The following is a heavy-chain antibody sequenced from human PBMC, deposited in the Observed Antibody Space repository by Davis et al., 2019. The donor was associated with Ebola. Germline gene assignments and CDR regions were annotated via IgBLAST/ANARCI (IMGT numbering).Heavy chain of an antibody. CDR1: GFTFSSYW. J-gene: IGHJ2*01. Sequence: GESLKISCAASGFTFSSYWMSWVRQAPGKGLEWVSVIYSGGNTIYADSVKGRLTISRDISENTLYLQMNNLRDEDTAMYYCVQHGPGDFWYFGLWGRGTLVTVSS. V-gene: IGHV3-53*01. D-gene: IGHD4-17*01. CDR3: VQHGPGDFWYFGL. CDR2: IYSGGNT.